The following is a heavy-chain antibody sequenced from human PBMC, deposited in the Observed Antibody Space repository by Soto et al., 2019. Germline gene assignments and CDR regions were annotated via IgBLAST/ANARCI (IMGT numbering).Heavy chain of an antibody. Sequence: QVQLQEMGPGLVKPSQTLTITCTVSGDSVNSAYWSWISQLPGKGLEWMGNIHHTGKTFYNPSLKSRVAISIDTSKPLFSLKMRSITAADTAVYYCARTDAYNSSFFDSWGQGTVVTVSS. V-gene: IGHV4-31*03. CDR1: GDSVNSAY. CDR3: ARTDAYNSSFFDS. D-gene: IGHD6-6*01. J-gene: IGHJ4*02. CDR2: IHHTGKT.